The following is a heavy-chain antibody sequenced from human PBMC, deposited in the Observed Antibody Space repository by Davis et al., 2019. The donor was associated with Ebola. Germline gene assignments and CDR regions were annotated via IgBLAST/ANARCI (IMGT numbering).Heavy chain of an antibody. J-gene: IGHJ6*02. Sequence: GESLKISCAASGLILSGSSLHWVRQASGKGLEWVGRIRNKNDGDVTSYGASVEGRFTISRDDSKTTAYLQVNSLKTEDTAVYYCTRGAPYFMDVWGQGTTVTVSS. D-gene: IGHD2/OR15-2a*01. CDR2: IRNKNDGDVT. CDR1: GLILSGSS. V-gene: IGHV3-73*01. CDR3: TRGAPYFMDV.